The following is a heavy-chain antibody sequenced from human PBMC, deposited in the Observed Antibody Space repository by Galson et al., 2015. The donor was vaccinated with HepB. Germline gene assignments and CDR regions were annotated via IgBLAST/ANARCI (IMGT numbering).Heavy chain of an antibody. D-gene: IGHD3-22*01. CDR2: ISYDGSNK. V-gene: IGHV3-30*18. CDR1: GFTFSSYG. Sequence: SLRLSCAASGFTFSSYGMHWVRQAPGKGLEWVAVISYDGSNKYYADSVKGRFTISRDNSKNTLYLQMNSLRAEDTAVYYCAKDYYDSSGPLDYWGQGTLVTVSS. CDR3: AKDYYDSSGPLDY. J-gene: IGHJ4*02.